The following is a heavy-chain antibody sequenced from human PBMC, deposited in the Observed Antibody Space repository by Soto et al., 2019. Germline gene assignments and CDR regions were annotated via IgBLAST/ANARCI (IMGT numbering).Heavy chain of an antibody. CDR2: IIPIFGTA. CDR3: ARDYYDSSGYYYYFDY. J-gene: IGHJ4*02. V-gene: IGHV1-69*13. D-gene: IGHD3-22*01. Sequence: SVKVSCKASGGTFSSYAISWVRQAPGQGLEWMGGIIPIFGTANYAQKFQGRVTITADESTSTAYMELSSLRSEDTAVYYCARDYYDSSGYYYYFDYWGQGTLVTVSS. CDR1: GGTFSSYA.